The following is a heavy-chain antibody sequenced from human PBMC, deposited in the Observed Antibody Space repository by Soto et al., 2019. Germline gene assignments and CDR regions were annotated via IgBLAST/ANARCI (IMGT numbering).Heavy chain of an antibody. CDR1: GYTFTRSG. V-gene: IGHV1-18*01. D-gene: IGHD5-12*01. CDR2: ISTYNGDT. Sequence: ASVKVSCKASGYTFTRSGISWVRQAPGQGLEWMGWISTYNGDTNYAQTFQGRVTMTTDTSTSTVHMEVRSLRSDDTAVYYCAREGVAPYYYYGMDVCGQGTTVTVSS. J-gene: IGHJ6*02. CDR3: AREGVAPYYYYGMDV.